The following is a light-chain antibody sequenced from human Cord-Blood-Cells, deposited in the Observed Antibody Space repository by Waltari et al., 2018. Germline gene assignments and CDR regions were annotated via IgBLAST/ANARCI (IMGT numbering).Light chain of an antibody. V-gene: IGLV2-14*01. J-gene: IGLJ1*01. Sequence: QHALTQPASVSGSPGQSLTISCTATTSDVGVHNYAPWYQQHPGKAPKLMIYEVSNRPSGVSNRFSGSKSGNTASLTISGLQAEDEADYYCSSYTSSLYVFGTGTKVTVL. CDR3: SSYTSSLYV. CDR1: TSDVGVHNY. CDR2: EVS.